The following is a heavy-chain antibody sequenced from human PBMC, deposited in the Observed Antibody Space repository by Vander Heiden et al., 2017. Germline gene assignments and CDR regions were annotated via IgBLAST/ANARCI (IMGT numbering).Heavy chain of an antibody. J-gene: IGHJ4*02. V-gene: IGHV3-48*01. CDR2: ISSSSSTI. CDR1: VFTFSSYS. CDR3: ARGKGGYYFDY. Sequence: EVQLVESGGGLVQPGGSLRLSCAASVFTFSSYSMNWVRQAPGKGLEWVSYISSSSSTIYYADSVKGRFTISRDNAKNSLYLQMNSLRAEDTAVYYCARGKGGYYFDYWGQGTLVTVSS. D-gene: IGHD3-16*01.